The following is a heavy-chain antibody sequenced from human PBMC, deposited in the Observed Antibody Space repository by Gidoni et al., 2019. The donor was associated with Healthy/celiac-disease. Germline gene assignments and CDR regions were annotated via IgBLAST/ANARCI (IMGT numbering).Heavy chain of an antibody. CDR3: ATRLLGYCSGGSCPL. CDR2: INPSGCST. J-gene: IGHJ4*02. CDR1: GYTFTRYY. D-gene: IGHD2-15*01. Sequence: QVQLVQSGAEVKKPGASEKVSCKASGYTFTRYYMHWVRQAPGQGLEWMGIINPSGCSTSYAQKFQGRVTMTRDTSTSTVYMELSSLRSEDTAVYYCATRLLGYCSGGSCPLWGQGTLVTVSS. V-gene: IGHV1-46*03.